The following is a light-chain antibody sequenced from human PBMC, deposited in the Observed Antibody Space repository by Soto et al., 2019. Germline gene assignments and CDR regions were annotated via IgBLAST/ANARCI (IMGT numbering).Light chain of an antibody. CDR2: GAS. Sequence: EIVMTQSPATLSVSPGERATLSCRASWCVSSNLAWSQQNPCLSSRLLIYGASTSATGIPARFIGSGFGTVFTLTISSLQSEDFAVYYCQQYNNWPPVFGPGTKVDIK. CDR1: WCVSSN. CDR3: QQYNNWPPV. V-gene: IGKV3-15*01. J-gene: IGKJ3*01.